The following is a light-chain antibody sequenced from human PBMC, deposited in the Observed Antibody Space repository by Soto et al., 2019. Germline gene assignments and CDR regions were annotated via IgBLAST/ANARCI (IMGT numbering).Light chain of an antibody. V-gene: IGKV1-5*03. CDR1: QSISSW. CDR3: QQYNSYSGYT. J-gene: IGKJ2*01. CDR2: KAS. Sequence: DIQMTQSPSTLSASVGDRVTITCRARQSISSWLAWYQQKPGKAPKLLIYKASSLESGVPSRFSGRGSGTEFTLTISSLQPDDFATYYCQQYNSYSGYTFGQGTKLEIK.